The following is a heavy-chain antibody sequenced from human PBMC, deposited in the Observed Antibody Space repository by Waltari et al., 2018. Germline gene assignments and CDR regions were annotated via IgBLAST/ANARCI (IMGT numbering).Heavy chain of an antibody. J-gene: IGHJ4*02. CDR3: ARLNWDVVKAFDY. D-gene: IGHD3-22*01. V-gene: IGHV3-7*01. CDR2: IKQDGSDK. CDR1: GFTFSSSW. Sequence: EVQLVESGGGLVQPGGSLRLSCEASGFTFSSSWMSWVRQAPGKGLEGVANIKQDGSDKYYVDSVKGRFTISRDNAKNSLYLQMNSLRVEDTAIYYCARLNWDVVKAFDYWGQGTLVTVSS.